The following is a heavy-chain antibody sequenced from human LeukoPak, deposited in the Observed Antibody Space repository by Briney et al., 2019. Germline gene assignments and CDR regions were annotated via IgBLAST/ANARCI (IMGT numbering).Heavy chain of an antibody. CDR2: INHSGST. Sequence: KPSETLSLTCAVYGGSFSGYYWSWIRQPPGKGLEWIGEINHSGSTNYNPSLKSRVTISVDTSKNQFSLKLSSVTAADTAVYYCAPRGGRAYKYYFDYWGQGTLVTVSS. D-gene: IGHD3-16*01. J-gene: IGHJ4*02. CDR3: APRGGRAYKYYFDY. CDR1: GGSFSGYY. V-gene: IGHV4-34*01.